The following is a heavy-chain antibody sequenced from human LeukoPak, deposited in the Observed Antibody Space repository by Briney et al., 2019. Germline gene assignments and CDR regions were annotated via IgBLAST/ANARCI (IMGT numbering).Heavy chain of an antibody. CDR2: IRSDGST. D-gene: IGHD1-26*01. CDR3: AREMYSGMYNDAFDI. V-gene: IGHV3-53*01. CDR1: GFTVSSNY. Sequence: GGSLRLSCTASGFTVSSNYMSWVRQAPGKGLEWVSVIRSDGSTNHADSVKGRFTISRDNSKNTLYLQMNNLRAEDTAMYYWAREMYSGMYNDAFDIWGQGTKVTVSS. J-gene: IGHJ3*02.